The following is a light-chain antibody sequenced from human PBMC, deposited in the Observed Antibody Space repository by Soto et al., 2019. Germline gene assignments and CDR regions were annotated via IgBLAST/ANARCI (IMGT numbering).Light chain of an antibody. Sequence: DIQMTQSPSSLPASVGDRVTITCRASENIRSYLNWYQQKPGKAPKLLIYGASSLQSGVPSRFSASGSGTDFTLTISSLQTEDFATYYCQQSFTTPLTFGGGTKVEIK. CDR2: GAS. CDR1: ENIRSY. V-gene: IGKV1-39*01. J-gene: IGKJ4*01. CDR3: QQSFTTPLT.